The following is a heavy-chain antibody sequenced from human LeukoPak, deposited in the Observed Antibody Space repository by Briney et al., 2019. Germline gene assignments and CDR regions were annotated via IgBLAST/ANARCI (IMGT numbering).Heavy chain of an antibody. Sequence: PGGSLRLSCAASGFTISSYAMSWVRQAPGKGLEWVSAVSGSGGSTYYADSVKGRFTISRDNSKNTLYLQMNSLRAEDTAVYYCAKVLRDYYDSSGYSNWGQGTLVTVSS. D-gene: IGHD3-22*01. V-gene: IGHV3-23*01. CDR2: VSGSGGST. J-gene: IGHJ4*02. CDR1: GFTISSYA. CDR3: AKVLRDYYDSSGYSN.